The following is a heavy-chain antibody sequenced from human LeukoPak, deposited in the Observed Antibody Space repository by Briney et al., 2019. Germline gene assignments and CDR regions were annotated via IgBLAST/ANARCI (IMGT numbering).Heavy chain of an antibody. Sequence: SETLSHTCTVSGGSISSSSYYWGWIRQPPGKGLEWIGSIYYSGSTYYNPSLKSRVTISVDTSKNQFSLKLSSVTAADTAVYYCARGPFTYQLPYFDYWGQGTLVTVSS. J-gene: IGHJ4*02. CDR3: ARGPFTYQLPYFDY. D-gene: IGHD2-2*01. CDR2: IYYSGST. V-gene: IGHV4-39*01. CDR1: GGSISSSSYY.